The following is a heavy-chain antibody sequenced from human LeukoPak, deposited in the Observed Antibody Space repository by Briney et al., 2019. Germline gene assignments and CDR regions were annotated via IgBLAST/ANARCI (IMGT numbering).Heavy chain of an antibody. CDR2: IHTSGST. CDR3: AREGSMTARPFVSIDY. D-gene: IGHD6-6*01. CDR1: GGSISSYY. Sequence: SETLSLTCTVSGGSISSYYWSWIRQPAGKGLQWIGRIHTSGSTDYNPSLGSRITMSVDTSKNQFSLKLSSVTAADTAVYYCAREGSMTARPFVSIDYWGQGTLVTVSS. J-gene: IGHJ4*02. V-gene: IGHV4-4*07.